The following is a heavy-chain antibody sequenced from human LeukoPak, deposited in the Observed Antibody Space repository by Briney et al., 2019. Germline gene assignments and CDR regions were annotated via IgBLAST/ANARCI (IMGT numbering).Heavy chain of an antibody. V-gene: IGHV3-30*18. J-gene: IGHJ4*02. D-gene: IGHD4-17*01. Sequence: GRSLRLSCAASGFTFSSYGMHWVRQAPGKGLEWVAVISYDGSNKYYADPVKGRFTISRDNSKNTLYLQMNSLRAEDTAVYYCANNNGDYGTFDYWGQGTLVTVSS. CDR2: ISYDGSNK. CDR1: GFTFSSYG. CDR3: ANNNGDYGTFDY.